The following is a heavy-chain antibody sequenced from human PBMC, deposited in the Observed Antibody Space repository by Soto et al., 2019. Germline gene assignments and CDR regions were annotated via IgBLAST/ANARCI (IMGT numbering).Heavy chain of an antibody. CDR2: ISWNSGSI. Sequence: EVQLVESGGGLVQPGRSLRLSCAASGFTFDDYAMHWVRQAPGKGLEWVSGISWNSGSIGYADSVKGRFTISRDNAKNSLYLQMNSLRAEDTALYYCAGGPGSSWYYKYYYYGMDVWGQGTTVTVSS. D-gene: IGHD6-13*01. CDR3: AGGPGSSWYYKYYYYGMDV. CDR1: GFTFDDYA. V-gene: IGHV3-9*01. J-gene: IGHJ6*02.